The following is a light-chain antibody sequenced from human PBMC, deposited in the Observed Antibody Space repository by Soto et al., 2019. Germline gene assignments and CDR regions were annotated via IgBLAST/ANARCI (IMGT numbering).Light chain of an antibody. CDR3: QQYESSLWT. CDR1: QTITSNY. CDR2: AAS. V-gene: IGKV3-20*01. Sequence: EIVLSQSPGTLSLSPGERATLSCMASQTITSNYLAWYQQKPGQAPRLLIYAASNRATGIPDRFSGSGSGTEFTLTISGLEPEDFAVYYCQQYESSLWTFGQGTKV. J-gene: IGKJ1*01.